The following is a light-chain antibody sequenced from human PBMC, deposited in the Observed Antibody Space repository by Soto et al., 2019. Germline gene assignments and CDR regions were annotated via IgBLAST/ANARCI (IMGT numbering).Light chain of an antibody. CDR1: TGAVTSGHY. J-gene: IGLJ1*01. CDR3: LLSYLRRRV. Sequence: QAVVTQEPSLTVSPGGTVTLTCGSSTGAVTSGHYPYWFQQKLGQAPRTLIYDTSNKHSWTPARFSGSLLGGKAALTLSGAQPEDEAEYYCLLSYLRRRVFGTGTKLTVL. CDR2: DTS. V-gene: IGLV7-46*01.